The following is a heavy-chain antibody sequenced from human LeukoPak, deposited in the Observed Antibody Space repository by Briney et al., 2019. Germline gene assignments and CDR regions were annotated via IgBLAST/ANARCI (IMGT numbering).Heavy chain of an antibody. Sequence: SVKVSCQASGGTFSSYAISWVRQPPGQGLEWMGGIIPIFGTANYAQKFQGRVTLTADESTSTAYMERSSLRSEDTAVYYCARWGPCSSTSCYKGGEYYFYYMDVWGKGTTVTVSS. J-gene: IGHJ6*03. V-gene: IGHV1-69*13. CDR2: IIPIFGTA. D-gene: IGHD2-2*02. CDR1: GGTFSSYA. CDR3: ARWGPCSSTSCYKGGEYYFYYMDV.